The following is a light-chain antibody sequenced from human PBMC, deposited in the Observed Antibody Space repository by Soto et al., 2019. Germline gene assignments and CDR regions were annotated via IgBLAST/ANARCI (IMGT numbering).Light chain of an antibody. Sequence: QSVLTQPASVSGSPGQSITIPCTGTSSDVGGYNYVSWYQQHPGKAPKLMIYEVSNRPSGVSNRFSGSKSGNTASLTISGLQAEDEADYYCSSFAGGNIYVFGTGTKVTVL. CDR3: SSFAGGNIYV. V-gene: IGLV2-14*01. CDR2: EVS. J-gene: IGLJ1*01. CDR1: SSDVGGYNY.